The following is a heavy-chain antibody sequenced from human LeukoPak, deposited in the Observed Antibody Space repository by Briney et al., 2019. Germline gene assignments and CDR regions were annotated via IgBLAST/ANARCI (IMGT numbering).Heavy chain of an antibody. CDR3: AKNWGILRGRHGNAFDI. CDR1: GFTFSSYG. J-gene: IGHJ3*02. D-gene: IGHD7-27*01. CDR2: IRYDGSNK. Sequence: GGSLRLSCAASGFTFSSYGMHWVRQAPGKGLEWVAFIRYDGSNKYYADSVKGRFTISRDNSKNTLYLQMNSLRAEDTAVYYCAKNWGILRGRHGNAFDIWGQGTMVTVSS. V-gene: IGHV3-30*02.